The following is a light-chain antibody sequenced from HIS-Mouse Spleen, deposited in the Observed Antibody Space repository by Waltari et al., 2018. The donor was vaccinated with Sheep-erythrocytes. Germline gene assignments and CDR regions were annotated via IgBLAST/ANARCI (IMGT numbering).Light chain of an antibody. Sequence: DIQMTQSPSSLSASVGDRVTITCQASQDISNSLNWYQQKPGKAPKLLIYDAYNLDTGVPSRFSGSGSGTDFTFTISSLEPEDFAVYYCQQRSNWLTFGGGTKVEIK. J-gene: IGKJ4*01. CDR3: QQRSNWLT. CDR1: QDISNS. V-gene: IGKV1-33*01. CDR2: DAY.